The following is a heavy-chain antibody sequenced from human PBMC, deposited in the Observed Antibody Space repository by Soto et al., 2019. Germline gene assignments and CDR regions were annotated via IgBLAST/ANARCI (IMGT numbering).Heavy chain of an antibody. D-gene: IGHD3-16*01. CDR2: ISHSGIT. CDR1: GGSISRSNW. J-gene: IGHJ5*02. V-gene: IGHV4-4*02. Sequence: QVQLQESGPGLVKPSGTLSLTCAVSGGSISRSNWWICVRQAPGRGLEWIAEISHSGITNYNPSLKSRVTISLDTSKNQCSLRLTSVTPADTAVYYCARDLGEYGGRGALVSWGQGTLVTVSS. CDR3: ARDLGEYGGRGALVS.